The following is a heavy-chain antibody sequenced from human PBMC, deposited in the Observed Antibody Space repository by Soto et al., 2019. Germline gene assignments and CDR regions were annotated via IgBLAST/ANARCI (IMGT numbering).Heavy chain of an antibody. CDR3: TSNLGSSSWYWGFRDY. Sequence: EVQLVESGGGLVKPGGSLRLSCAASGFTFSNAWMNWVRQAPGKGLEWVGRIKSKTDGGTTDYAAPVKGRFTISRDDSKNTLDLQINSLKTEDTAVYYCTSNLGSSSWYWGFRDYWGQGTLVTVSS. CDR2: IKSKTDGGTT. D-gene: IGHD6-13*01. V-gene: IGHV3-15*07. CDR1: GFTFSNAW. J-gene: IGHJ4*02.